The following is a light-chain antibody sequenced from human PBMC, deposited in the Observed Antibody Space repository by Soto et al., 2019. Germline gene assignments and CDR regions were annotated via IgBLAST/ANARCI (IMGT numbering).Light chain of an antibody. CDR2: DAS. CDR3: QQRSNWPIT. Sequence: EIVLTQSPATLSLSRGERASPSCRASQSVSSYLTWYQQKPGQAPRLLIYDASNRATGIPARFSGSGSGTDFTLTISSLEPEDFAVYYCQQRSNWPITFGQGTRLEI. CDR1: QSVSSY. J-gene: IGKJ5*01. V-gene: IGKV3-11*01.